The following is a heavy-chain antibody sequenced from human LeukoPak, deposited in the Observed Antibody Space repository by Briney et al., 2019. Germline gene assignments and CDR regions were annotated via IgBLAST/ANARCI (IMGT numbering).Heavy chain of an antibody. V-gene: IGHV3-23*01. Sequence: PGGSLRLSCAASGFTFSSYAMSWVRQAPGKGLEWVSAISGSGGSTYYADSVKGRFTISRDNSKNTLYLQMNSLRAEDTAVYYCAKDGNMPYSNYVYYFDYWGQGTLVTVSS. CDR3: AKDGNMPYSNYVYYFDY. CDR2: ISGSGGST. J-gene: IGHJ4*02. D-gene: IGHD4-4*01. CDR1: GFTFSSYA.